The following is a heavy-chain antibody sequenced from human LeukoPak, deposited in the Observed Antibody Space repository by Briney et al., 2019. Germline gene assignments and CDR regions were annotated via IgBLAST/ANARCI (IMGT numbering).Heavy chain of an antibody. CDR3: TSGPGGLDV. D-gene: IGHD3/OR15-3a*01. J-gene: IGHJ6*04. V-gene: IGHV3-73*01. Sequence: GGSLRLSCAASVFTFSGSAMHWVRQASGKGLEWVGRIRSKANSYATAYAASVKGRFTISRDDSKNMAYLQMNSLKTEDTAVYYCTSGPGGLDVWGKGTTVTVSS. CDR2: IRSKANSYAT. CDR1: VFTFSGSA.